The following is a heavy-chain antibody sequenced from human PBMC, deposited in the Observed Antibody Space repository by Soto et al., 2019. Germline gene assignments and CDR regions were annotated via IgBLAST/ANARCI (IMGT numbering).Heavy chain of an antibody. Sequence: GGSLRLSCAASGFTVSTYGMHWVRQAPGKGLEWVAVISYDGSNKYYADSVKGRFTISRDNSKNTLYLQMNSLRAEDTAVYYSAKGVPGIAVAGTGYFQHWGQGTLVTVSS. CDR2: ISYDGSNK. D-gene: IGHD6-19*01. V-gene: IGHV3-30*18. J-gene: IGHJ1*01. CDR3: AKGVPGIAVAGTGYFQH. CDR1: GFTVSTYG.